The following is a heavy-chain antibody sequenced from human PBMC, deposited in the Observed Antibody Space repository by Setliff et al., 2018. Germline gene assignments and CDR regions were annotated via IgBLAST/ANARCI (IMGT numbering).Heavy chain of an antibody. Sequence: PSETLSLTCTVSDDSISSRRYYWGWFRQPAGKELEWIGQIYTSWSTNYNPSLKSRVTISLDTSKNQFSLSLTSVTAEDTAVYYCARMTGFQYIDVWGKGTTVTVSS. CDR3: ARMTGFQYIDV. D-gene: IGHD3-3*01. V-gene: IGHV4-61*09. CDR2: IYTSWST. J-gene: IGHJ6*03. CDR1: DDSISSRRYY.